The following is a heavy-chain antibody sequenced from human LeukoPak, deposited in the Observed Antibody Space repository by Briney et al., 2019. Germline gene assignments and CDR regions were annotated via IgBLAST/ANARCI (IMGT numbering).Heavy chain of an antibody. CDR2: ISSSSSYI. Sequence: GGSLRLSCAASGFTFSSYSMNWVRQAPGKGLEWVSSISSSSSYIYYADSVKGRFTISRDNAKNSLYLQMNSLRAEDTAVYYCARDRCDFWSGYYPPNWFYPWGQGTLVTVSS. V-gene: IGHV3-21*01. CDR1: GFTFSSYS. CDR3: ARDRCDFWSGYYPPNWFYP. J-gene: IGHJ5*02. D-gene: IGHD3-3*01.